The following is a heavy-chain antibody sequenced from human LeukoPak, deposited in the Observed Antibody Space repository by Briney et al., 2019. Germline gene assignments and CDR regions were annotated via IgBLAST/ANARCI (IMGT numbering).Heavy chain of an antibody. V-gene: IGHV4-39*07. CDR2: IYYSGST. J-gene: IGHJ4*02. Sequence: SETLSLTCTVSGGSISSSSYYWGWIRQPPGKGLEWIGSIYYSGSTYYNPSLKSRVTISVDTSKNQFSLKLSSVTAADTAVYYCAGASSSWYADYWGQGTLVTVSS. D-gene: IGHD6-13*01. CDR3: AGASSSWYADY. CDR1: GGSISSSSYY.